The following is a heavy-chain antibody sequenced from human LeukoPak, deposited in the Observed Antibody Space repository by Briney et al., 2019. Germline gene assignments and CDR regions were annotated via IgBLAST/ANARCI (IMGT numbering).Heavy chain of an antibody. Sequence: GRSLRLSCAASGFTFHDYAMHWVRQAPGKGLEWVSGISWKSGSIGYADSVKGRFTISRDNAKNSLYLQTNSLTAEDTALYYCAKGASAVTIYYFDYWGQGTLVTVS. J-gene: IGHJ4*02. CDR1: GFTFHDYA. V-gene: IGHV3-9*01. D-gene: IGHD6-13*01. CDR3: AKGASAVTIYYFDY. CDR2: ISWKSGSI.